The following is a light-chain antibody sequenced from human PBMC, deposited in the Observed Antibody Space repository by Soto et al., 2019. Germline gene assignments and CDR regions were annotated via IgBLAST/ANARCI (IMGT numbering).Light chain of an antibody. J-gene: IGLJ2*01. V-gene: IGLV2-14*02. CDR2: EGI. CDR3: ATWDDTVHGPI. Sequence: QSVLTQPASVSGSPGQSITISCTGTSSDVGNSNRVSWYQHHPGTDPKVMIYEGIKRPSGVSIRFSGSKSGNTASLAISGLQSEDEGDYYCATWDDTVHGPIFGGGTKLTVL. CDR1: SSDVGNSNR.